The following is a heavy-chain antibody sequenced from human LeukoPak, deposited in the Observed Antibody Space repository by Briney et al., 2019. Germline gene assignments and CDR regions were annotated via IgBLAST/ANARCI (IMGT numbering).Heavy chain of an antibody. CDR1: GYSITSRNW. J-gene: IGHJ4*02. CDR3: AKVGDTSMFFEY. V-gene: IGHV4-28*06. Sequence: PSETLSLTCAVSGYSITSRNWWGWIRQTPGKGLEWIGYIFYGGNTDYNPSLKSRITMSVETSKNRFSLKLSSVTALDTAVYYCAKVGDTSMFFEYWGQGTLVTVSS. D-gene: IGHD5-18*01. CDR2: IFYGGNT.